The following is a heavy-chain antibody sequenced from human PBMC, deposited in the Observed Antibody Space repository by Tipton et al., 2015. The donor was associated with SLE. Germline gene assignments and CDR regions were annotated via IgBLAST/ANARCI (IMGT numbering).Heavy chain of an antibody. CDR3: AREGETTGNR. CDR2: INPNTGAT. J-gene: IGHJ5*02. Sequence: QLVQSGAEVKKPGASVKVSCKASGYSFTRYYMHWVRQAPGQGLEWMGWINPNTGATTYAQMFQGRVTMTRDTSISTAYMELSRLKSDDTAMYYCAREGETTGNRWGQGTLVTVSS. D-gene: IGHD3-16*01. CDR1: GYSFTRYY. V-gene: IGHV1-2*02.